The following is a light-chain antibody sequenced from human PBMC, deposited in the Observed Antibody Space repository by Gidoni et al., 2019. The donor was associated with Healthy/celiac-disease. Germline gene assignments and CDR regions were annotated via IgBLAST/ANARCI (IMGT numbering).Light chain of an antibody. J-gene: IGKJ1*01. CDR1: QSISSY. CDR3: QQSYSTPPT. CDR2: AAS. V-gene: IGKV1-39*01. Sequence: DIQMTPSPSSLSASVGDRVTITCRASQSISSYLNWYQQKPGKAPKLLIYAASSLQSGGPSRFSGSGSGTDFTLTISRLQPEDFATYYCQQSYSTPPTFGQGTKVEIK.